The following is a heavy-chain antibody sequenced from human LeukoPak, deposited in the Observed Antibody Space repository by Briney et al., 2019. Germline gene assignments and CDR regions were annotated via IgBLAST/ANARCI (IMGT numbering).Heavy chain of an antibody. D-gene: IGHD3-9*01. CDR3: AINYDILTGYYRLDY. V-gene: IGHV1-2*02. Sequence: GASVKVSCKASGYTFTGYYMHWVRQAPGQGLEWMGWINPNSGGTNYAQKFQGRVTMTRDTSISTAYMELSRLRSDDTAVYYCAINYDILTGYYRLDYWGQGTLVTVSS. J-gene: IGHJ4*02. CDR1: GYTFTGYY. CDR2: INPNSGGT.